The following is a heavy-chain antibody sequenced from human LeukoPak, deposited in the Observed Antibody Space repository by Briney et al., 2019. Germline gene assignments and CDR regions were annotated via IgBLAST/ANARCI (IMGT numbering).Heavy chain of an antibody. D-gene: IGHD6-13*01. CDR2: ISSSSYI. CDR1: GFTFSSYS. V-gene: IGHV3-21*04. J-gene: IGHJ4*02. Sequence: PGGSLRLSCAASGFTFSSYSMNWVRQAPGKGLEWVSSISSSSYIYYADSVKGRFTISRDNAKNSLYLQMNSLRAEDMALYYCAKDFYSSSWYYFDYWGQGTLVTVSS. CDR3: AKDFYSSSWYYFDY.